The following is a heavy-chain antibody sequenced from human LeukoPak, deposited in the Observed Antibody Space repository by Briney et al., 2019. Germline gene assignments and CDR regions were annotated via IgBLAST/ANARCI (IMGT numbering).Heavy chain of an antibody. V-gene: IGHV3-74*01. CDR1: GFTFSTYW. CDR3: ARIGGSGSYSGHYFDH. J-gene: IGHJ4*02. Sequence: GGSLRLSCAASGFTFSTYWMHWVRRAPGKGLVWASRISTDGSVTSYADSVKGRFTISRDNAKNTMYLQMNSLRAEDTAVYYCARIGGSGSYSGHYFDHWGQGTLVTVSS. CDR2: ISTDGSVT. D-gene: IGHD3-10*01.